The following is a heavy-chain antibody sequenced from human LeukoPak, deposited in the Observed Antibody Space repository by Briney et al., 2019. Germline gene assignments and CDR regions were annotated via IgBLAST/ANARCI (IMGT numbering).Heavy chain of an antibody. D-gene: IGHD3-22*01. J-gene: IGHJ5*02. Sequence: GGSLRLSCAASGFTFSSYGMHWVRQAPGKGLEWVAVIWYDGSNKYYADSVKGRFTFSRDNSKNTLYLQMNSLRAEDTAVYYCARDSITMMGFDPWGQGTLVTVSS. CDR3: ARDSITMMGFDP. CDR2: IWYDGSNK. V-gene: IGHV3-33*01. CDR1: GFTFSSYG.